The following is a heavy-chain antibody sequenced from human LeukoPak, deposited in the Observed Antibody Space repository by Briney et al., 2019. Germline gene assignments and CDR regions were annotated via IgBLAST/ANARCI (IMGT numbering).Heavy chain of an antibody. Sequence: GGSLRPSCPASGFTFTKAWMSWVRQVPGKGLEWVGHIIPSSDGGTTDYAAPVKGRFSISRDDSKNTLHLQMNRLKTEDTAVYYCTTGTWIQLWLADYWGQGTLVTVSS. CDR2: IIPSSDGGTT. J-gene: IGHJ4*02. CDR1: GFTFTKAW. V-gene: IGHV3-15*01. D-gene: IGHD5-18*01. CDR3: TTGTWIQLWLADY.